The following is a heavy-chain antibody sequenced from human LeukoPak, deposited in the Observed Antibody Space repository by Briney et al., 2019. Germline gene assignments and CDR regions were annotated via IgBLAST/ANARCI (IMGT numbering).Heavy chain of an antibody. CDR3: TTDAVGLDFGDFGGWSE. Sequence: GGSLRLSCAASGFTFSNAWMNWVRQAPGKGLEWVGRIKSKTDGGTTDYAAPVNGRFAISRDDSKNTLYLQMNSLKTDDTAVYYWTTDAVGLDFGDFGGWSEWAQGTLVTVSS. V-gene: IGHV3-15*05. CDR1: GFTFSNAW. D-gene: IGHD4-17*01. J-gene: IGHJ4*02. CDR2: IKSKTDGGTT.